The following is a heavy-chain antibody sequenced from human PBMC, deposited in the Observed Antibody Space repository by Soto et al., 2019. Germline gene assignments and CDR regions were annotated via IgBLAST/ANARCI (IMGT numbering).Heavy chain of an antibody. CDR2: TYYRSEWHT. CDR3: ARGLGGITDY. Sequence: SQTLSLTCAISGDSVSSNSAAWNWGMQSPSRGLEWLGRTYYRSEWHTDYAPSVRSRITINADTSKNKFSLQLNSVTPEDTAVYYCARGLGGITDYWGQGTRVTVSS. CDR1: GDSVSSNSAA. V-gene: IGHV6-1*01. J-gene: IGHJ4*02. D-gene: IGHD1-1*01.